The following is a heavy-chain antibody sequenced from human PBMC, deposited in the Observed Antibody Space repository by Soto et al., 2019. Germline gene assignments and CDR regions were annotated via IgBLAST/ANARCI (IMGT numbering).Heavy chain of an antibody. D-gene: IGHD2-2*03. CDR2: ISSSGSAI. CDR3: AKEDGYCSSSSCPFGLDV. V-gene: IGHV3-48*03. J-gene: IGHJ6*02. Sequence: TGGSLRLSCAASGFTFSTYEMNWVRQAPGKGLEWVSHISSSGSAIYYADSVKGRFTISRDNAQMLVYLQMSSLRAEDTAVYFCAKEDGYCSSSSCPFGLDVWGQGTTVTVSS. CDR1: GFTFSTYE.